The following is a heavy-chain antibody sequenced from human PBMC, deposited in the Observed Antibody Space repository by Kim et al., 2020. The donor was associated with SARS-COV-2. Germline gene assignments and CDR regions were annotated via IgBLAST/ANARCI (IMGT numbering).Heavy chain of an antibody. Sequence: ASVKVSCKASGYTFTSYYMHWVRQAPGQGLEWMGIINPSGGSTSYAQKFQGRVTMTRDTSTSTVYMELSSLRSEDTAVYYCARDSHDTAMVPYYFDYWGQGTLVTVSS. J-gene: IGHJ4*02. V-gene: IGHV1-46*01. CDR3: ARDSHDTAMVPYYFDY. D-gene: IGHD5-18*01. CDR1: GYTFTSYY. CDR2: INPSGGST.